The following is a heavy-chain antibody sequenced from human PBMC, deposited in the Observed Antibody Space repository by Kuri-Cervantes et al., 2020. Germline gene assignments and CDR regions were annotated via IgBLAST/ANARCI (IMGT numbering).Heavy chain of an antibody. V-gene: IGHV3-30*02. J-gene: IGHJ3*02. CDR3: ARDDALRRTFDM. D-gene: IGHD4-17*01. Sequence: GESLKISCAASGFAFNSYGMHWVRQAPGKGLEWVAFIRYDGSNKFYADYVKGRFTISRDNAKNSLYLQMNSLRAEDTAVYYCARDDALRRTFDMWGQGTMVTVSS. CDR1: GFAFNSYG. CDR2: IRYDGSNK.